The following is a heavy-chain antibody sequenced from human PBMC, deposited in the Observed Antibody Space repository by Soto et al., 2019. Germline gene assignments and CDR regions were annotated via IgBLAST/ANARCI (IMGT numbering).Heavy chain of an antibody. J-gene: IGHJ5*02. D-gene: IGHD2-15*01. Sequence: PLKRSCKASGYTFTSYDINWVRQATGQGLEWMGWMNPNSGNTGYAQKFQGRVTMTRNTSMSTAYMELSSLRSEDTAVYYCARVGCSGGSCYKGDWFDPWGQGTLVTVSS. V-gene: IGHV1-8*01. CDR3: ARVGCSGGSCYKGDWFDP. CDR1: GYTFTSYD. CDR2: MNPNSGNT.